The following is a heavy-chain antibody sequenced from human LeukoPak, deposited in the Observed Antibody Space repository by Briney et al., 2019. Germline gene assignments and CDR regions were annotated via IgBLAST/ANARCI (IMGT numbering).Heavy chain of an antibody. CDR3: ATSALGVGDYYYYGMDV. D-gene: IGHD3-16*01. J-gene: IGHJ6*02. CDR2: IVPIFGTA. V-gene: IGHV1-69*01. CDR1: GGTFSSYA. Sequence: SVKVSCKASGGTFSSYAISWVRQAPGQGLEWMGGIVPIFGTANYAQKFQGRVTITADESTSTAYMELSSLRSEDTAVYYCATSALGVGDYYYYGMDVWGQGTTVTVSS.